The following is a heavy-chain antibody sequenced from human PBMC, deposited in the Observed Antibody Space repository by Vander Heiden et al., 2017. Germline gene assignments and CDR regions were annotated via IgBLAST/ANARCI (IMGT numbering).Heavy chain of an antibody. V-gene: IGHV5-51*01. J-gene: IGHJ4*02. Sequence: ELQLVQPGAEVKKPGESLKISCTGSGYSSTSYCIGWVRQMPGKGREWMGIIYPGDSDTRYSPSFQGQVTISADKSISTAYLQWSSLEASDTAMYYCARVMTGTYFDYWGQGTLVTVSS. CDR1: GYSSTSYC. D-gene: IGHD1-1*01. CDR2: IYPGDSDT. CDR3: ARVMTGTYFDY.